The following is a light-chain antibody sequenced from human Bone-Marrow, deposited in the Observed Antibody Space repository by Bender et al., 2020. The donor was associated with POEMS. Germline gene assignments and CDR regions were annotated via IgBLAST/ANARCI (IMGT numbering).Light chain of an antibody. Sequence: HSALTQPASVSGSPGQSVTISCTGTSSDIGGYNYVSWYQHHPGKAPKLMISEVSRRPSGAPDRFSGSKSGNTASLTVSGLQAEDEADYYCTSYAGNSNWVFGGGTKLTVL. CDR1: SSDIGGYNY. CDR2: EVS. CDR3: TSYAGNSNWV. J-gene: IGLJ3*02. V-gene: IGLV2-8*01.